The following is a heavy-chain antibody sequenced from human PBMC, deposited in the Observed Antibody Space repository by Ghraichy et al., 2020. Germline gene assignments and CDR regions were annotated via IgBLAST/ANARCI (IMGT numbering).Heavy chain of an antibody. CDR3: ARHFRGAGAYGDLDY. CDR2: IYYSGST. V-gene: IGHV4-59*08. CDR1: GGSISSYY. J-gene: IGHJ4*02. D-gene: IGHD4-17*01. Sequence: ESLNISCTVSGGSISSYYWSWIRQPPGKGLEWIGYIYYSGSTNYNPSLKSRVTISVDTSKNQFSLKLSSVTAADTAVYYCARHFRGAGAYGDLDYWGQGTLVTVSS.